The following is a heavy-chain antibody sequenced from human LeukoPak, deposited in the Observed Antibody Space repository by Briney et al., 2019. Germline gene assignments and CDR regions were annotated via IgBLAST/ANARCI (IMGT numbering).Heavy chain of an antibody. CDR2: IRSSSSYI. Sequence: PGGSLRLSCAASGFTFSSYSMNWVRQAPGKGLEWVSSIRSSSSYIYYADSVKGRFTISRDNAKNSLYLQMNSLRAEDTAVYYCARDREGAYWGQGTLVTVSS. V-gene: IGHV3-21*01. CDR3: ARDREGAY. CDR1: GFTFSSYS. J-gene: IGHJ4*02. D-gene: IGHD4/OR15-4a*01.